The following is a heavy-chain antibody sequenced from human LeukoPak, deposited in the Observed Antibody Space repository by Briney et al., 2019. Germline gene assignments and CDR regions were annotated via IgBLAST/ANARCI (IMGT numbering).Heavy chain of an antibody. CDR2: ISSGSTTI. D-gene: IGHD2-2*01. CDR3: ARGRYCSSTGCYDAFDY. V-gene: IGHV3-48*01. CDR1: GFTFSSYG. J-gene: IGHJ4*02. Sequence: GGSLRLSCAASGFTFSSYGLNWVRQAPGKGLECISYISSGSTTIYYADSVKGRFTISRDNAKNSLYLQMNSLRAEDTAVYYCARGRYCSSTGCYDAFDYRGQGTPVTVSS.